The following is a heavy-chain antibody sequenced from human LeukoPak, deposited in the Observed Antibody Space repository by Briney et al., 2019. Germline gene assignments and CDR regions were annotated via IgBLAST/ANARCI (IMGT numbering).Heavy chain of an antibody. CDR3: ASSTAVTTHYFDF. Sequence: GESLKISCKGSGYSFGSYWIRWVRQMPGKGLEWMGIINPGDSDNRYSPSFQGQSTISADTSIKTAYLQWSSLKASDTAMYYCASSTAVTTHYFDFWGQGTLVTVSS. CDR2: INPGDSDN. J-gene: IGHJ4*02. V-gene: IGHV5-51*01. CDR1: GYSFGSYW. D-gene: IGHD4-17*01.